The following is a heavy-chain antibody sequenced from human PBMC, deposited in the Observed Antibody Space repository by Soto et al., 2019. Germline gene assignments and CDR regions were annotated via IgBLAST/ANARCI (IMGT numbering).Heavy chain of an antibody. CDR1: GGSITSGDYY. J-gene: IGHJ6*02. Sequence: QVQLQESGPGLVKPSQTLSLTCSVSGGSITSGDYYWSWVRQRPGKGLEWIGYISYSGNSYYTPSLQSRLTISLDTSKNQFSLNLSSVTAADTAVYFCARHRPVASPHYCDYYGMDVWGQGTTVTVS. CDR3: ARHRPVASPHYCDYYGMDV. CDR2: ISYSGNS. V-gene: IGHV4-31*03. D-gene: IGHD4-17*01.